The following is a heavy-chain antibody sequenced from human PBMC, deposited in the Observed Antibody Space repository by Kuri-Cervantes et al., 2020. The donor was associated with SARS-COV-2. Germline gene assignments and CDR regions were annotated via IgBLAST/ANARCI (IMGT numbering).Heavy chain of an antibody. CDR3: ARGSSGYYYFDY. CDR1: GFAFSTYG. CDR2: IWYDGTNK. D-gene: IGHD3-22*01. V-gene: IGHV3-33*08. J-gene: IGHJ4*02. Sequence: GESLKISCAASGFAFSTYGMHWVRQAPGKGLEWVALIWYDGTNKYYVDSVKGRFTISRDNSKNTLYLQMNSLRAEDTAVYYCARGSSGYYYFDYWGQGTLVTVSS.